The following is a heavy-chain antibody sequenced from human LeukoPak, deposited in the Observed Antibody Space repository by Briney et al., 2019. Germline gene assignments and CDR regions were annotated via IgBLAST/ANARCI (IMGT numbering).Heavy chain of an antibody. V-gene: IGHV4-34*01. D-gene: IGHD2-2*01. CDR1: GGSFSGDYY. J-gene: IGHJ3*02. CDR3: ARAYCSTTSCYPSAFDI. CDR2: ISHSGST. Sequence: SETLSLTCAVYGGSFSGDYYWSWIRQPPGKGLEWNGEISHSGSTDYNASLKSRVTISVDTSKNQLSLKLTSVTAADTAVYYCARAYCSTTSCYPSAFDIWGQGTMITVSS.